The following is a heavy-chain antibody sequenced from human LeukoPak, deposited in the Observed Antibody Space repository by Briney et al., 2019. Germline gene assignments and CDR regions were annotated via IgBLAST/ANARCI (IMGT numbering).Heavy chain of an antibody. CDR1: GYTFTSYG. CDR2: ISAYNGNT. D-gene: IGHD2-15*01. J-gene: IGHJ1*01. Sequence: ASVKVSCKASGYTFTSYGISWVRQAPGQGLEWMGWISAYNGNTNYAQKLQGRVTMTTDTSTSTAYMELRSLRLDDTAVYYCARVMSYCSGGSCYSGYFQHWGQGTLVTVSS. V-gene: IGHV1-18*01. CDR3: ARVMSYCSGGSCYSGYFQH.